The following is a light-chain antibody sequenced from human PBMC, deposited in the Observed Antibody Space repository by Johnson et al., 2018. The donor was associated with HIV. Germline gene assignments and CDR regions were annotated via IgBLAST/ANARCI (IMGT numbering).Light chain of an antibody. Sequence: QSVLTQPPSVSAAPGQKVTISCSGSSSKIGNKYVSWYQQFPGTAPKVLIYDNSKRPSGIPDSFSGSTSGTSATLVITGLQTGDEADYHCATWDSSLSVYVFGTGTKVTVL. CDR3: ATWDSSLSVYV. J-gene: IGLJ1*01. V-gene: IGLV1-51*01. CDR2: DNS. CDR1: SSKIGNKY.